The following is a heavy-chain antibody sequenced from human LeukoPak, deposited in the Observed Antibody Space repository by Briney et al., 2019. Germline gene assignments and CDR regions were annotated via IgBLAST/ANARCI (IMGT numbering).Heavy chain of an antibody. CDR1: GFTFSSYG. J-gene: IGHJ4*02. D-gene: IGHD3-10*01. V-gene: IGHV3-30*02. CDR3: AKDYYGSGSYTNY. CDR2: IRYDGSNK. Sequence: GGSLRLSCGASGFTFSSYGMHWVRQAPGKGLEWVAFIRYDGSNKYYADSVKGRFTISRDNSKNTLYLQMNSLRAEDTAVYYCAKDYYGSGSYTNYWGQGTLVTVSS.